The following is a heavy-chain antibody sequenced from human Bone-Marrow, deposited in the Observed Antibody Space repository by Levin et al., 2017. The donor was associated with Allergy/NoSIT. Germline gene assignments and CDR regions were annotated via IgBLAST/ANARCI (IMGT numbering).Heavy chain of an antibody. D-gene: IGHD1-26*01. CDR1: GGSISSYY. J-gene: IGHJ6*02. CDR2: IYYSGST. CDR3: ARDGDGGSHGFYGMDV. Sequence: SETLSLTCTVSGGSISSYYWSWIRQPPGKGLEWIGYIYYSGSTNYNPSLKSRVTISVDTSKNQFSLKLSSVTAADTAVYYCARDGDGGSHGFYGMDVWGQGTTVTVSS. V-gene: IGHV4-59*01.